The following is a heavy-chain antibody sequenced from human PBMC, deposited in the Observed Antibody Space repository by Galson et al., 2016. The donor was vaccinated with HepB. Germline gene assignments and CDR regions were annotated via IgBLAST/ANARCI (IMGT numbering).Heavy chain of an antibody. J-gene: IGHJ3*02. D-gene: IGHD3-22*01. CDR2: IYYSGST. CDR1: GGSINSGGYY. V-gene: IGHV4-31*03. CDR3: ARALLIYSRVLHAFDI. Sequence: TLSLTCTVSGGSINSGGYYWNWIRQHPGKGLEWIGYIYYSGSTYYNPSLKSRFTISLDTSKNQFSLKLSSVTAAETAVYYCARALLIYSRVLHAFDIWGQGTVVTVSS.